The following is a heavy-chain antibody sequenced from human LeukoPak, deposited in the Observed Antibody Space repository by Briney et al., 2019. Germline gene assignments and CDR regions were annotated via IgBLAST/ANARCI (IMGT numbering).Heavy chain of an antibody. Sequence: SETLSLTCAVSGYSISSGYYWGWIRQPPGKGVEWIGSIYHSGSTYYNPSLKSRVTISVDTSKNQFSLKLSSVTAADTAVYYCARIRGVDAFHIWGQGTMVTVSS. CDR3: ARIRGVDAFHI. CDR1: GYSISSGYY. J-gene: IGHJ3*02. CDR2: IYHSGST. V-gene: IGHV4-38-2*01.